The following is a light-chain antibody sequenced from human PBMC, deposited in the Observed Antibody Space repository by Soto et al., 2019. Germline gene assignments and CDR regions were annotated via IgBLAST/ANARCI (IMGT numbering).Light chain of an antibody. CDR1: QSISSW. J-gene: IGKJ1*01. CDR3: QQYNTYSPT. CDR2: DAS. V-gene: IGKV1-5*01. Sequence: DMEIKRSSYTLGGAVGSRIWFTYRASQSISSWLAWYQQKPGKAPKLLIYDASSLESGVPSRFSGSGSGTECTPTFGSLQTDDFAPYFCQQYNTYSPTFGRGTKVDIK.